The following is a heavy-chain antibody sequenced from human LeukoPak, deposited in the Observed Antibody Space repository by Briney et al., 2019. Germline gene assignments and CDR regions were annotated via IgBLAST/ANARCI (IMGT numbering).Heavy chain of an antibody. D-gene: IGHD6-19*01. CDR1: GLTFSSYA. V-gene: IGHV3-23*01. Sequence: GGSLRLSCAASGLTFSSYAMSWVRQAPGKGLEWVSATSGSGGSTYYADSVKGRFTISRDNSKNTLYLQMNSLRAEDTAVYYCAAGYSSGWYVRYFDYWGQGTLVTVSS. CDR2: TSGSGGST. J-gene: IGHJ4*02. CDR3: AAGYSSGWYVRYFDY.